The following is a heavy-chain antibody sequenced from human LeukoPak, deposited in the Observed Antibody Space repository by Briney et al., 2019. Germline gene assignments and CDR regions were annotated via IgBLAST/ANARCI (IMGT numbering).Heavy chain of an antibody. J-gene: IGHJ4*02. CDR2: IIASGRDT. CDR3: AKDRYYYGLGYYFDY. Sequence: TGGSLRLSCAASGFTFSDYAMNWVRQAPGKGLEWVSGIIASGRDTYYADSVKGRFTISRDTSKNTLYLQMNGLRAEDTAVYYCAKDRYYYGLGYYFDYWGQGALVTVSS. D-gene: IGHD3-10*01. CDR1: GFTFSDYA. V-gene: IGHV3-23*01.